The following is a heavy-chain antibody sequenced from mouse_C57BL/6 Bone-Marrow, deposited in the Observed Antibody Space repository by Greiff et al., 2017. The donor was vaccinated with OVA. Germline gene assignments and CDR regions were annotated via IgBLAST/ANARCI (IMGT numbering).Heavy chain of an antibody. CDR3: ARDREDDYDEDYYAMGD. CDR1: GFTFSSYA. V-gene: IGHV5-4*01. D-gene: IGHD2-4*01. J-gene: IGHJ4*01. Sequence: EVQRVESGGGLVKPGGSLKLSCAASGFTFSSYAMSWVRQTPEKRLEWVATISDGGSYTYYPDNVKGRFTISRDNAKNNLYLQMSHLKSEDTAMYYWARDREDDYDEDYYAMGDWGQGTSVTVSS. CDR2: ISDGGSYT.